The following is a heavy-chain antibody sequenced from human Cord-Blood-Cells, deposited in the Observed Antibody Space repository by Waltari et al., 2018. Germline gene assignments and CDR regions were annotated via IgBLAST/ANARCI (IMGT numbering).Heavy chain of an antibody. V-gene: IGHV4-38-2*01. J-gene: IGHJ4*02. CDR3: ARMGRGYSGYDYDY. Sequence: QVQLQESGPGLVKPSETLSLTCAVSGYSISRGYYWGWIRPPPGKGLEWIGSIYHSGSTYYNPSLKSRVTISVDTSKNQFSLKLSSVTAADTAVYYCARMGRGYSGYDYDYWGQGTLVTVSS. D-gene: IGHD5-12*01. CDR1: GYSISRGYY. CDR2: IYHSGST.